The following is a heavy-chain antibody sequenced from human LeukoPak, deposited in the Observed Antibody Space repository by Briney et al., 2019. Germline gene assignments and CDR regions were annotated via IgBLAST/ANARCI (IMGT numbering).Heavy chain of an antibody. D-gene: IGHD1-26*01. Sequence: LAGGSLRLSCVPSGFTFTTYAMNWARQAPGKGLEWVSGITSGGRTYYADSVKGRFTISRDSSKSTLYLQMTSLRADDTALYYCARSIPPDFWGQGTLVTVSS. J-gene: IGHJ4*02. CDR2: ITSGGRT. CDR1: GFTFTTYA. CDR3: ARSIPPDF. V-gene: IGHV3-23*01.